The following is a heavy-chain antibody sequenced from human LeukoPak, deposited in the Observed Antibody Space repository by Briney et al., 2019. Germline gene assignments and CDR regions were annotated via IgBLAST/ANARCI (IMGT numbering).Heavy chain of an antibody. V-gene: IGHV3-30*03. Sequence: QPGRSLRLSCAASGFTFSSYGMHWVRQAPGKGLEWVAVISYDGSNKYYADSVKGRFTISRDNSKNTLYLQMNSLRAEDTAVYYCARGLLWFGELTPLDYWGQGTLVTVSS. CDR3: ARGLLWFGELTPLDY. J-gene: IGHJ4*02. CDR1: GFTFSSYG. D-gene: IGHD3-10*01. CDR2: ISYDGSNK.